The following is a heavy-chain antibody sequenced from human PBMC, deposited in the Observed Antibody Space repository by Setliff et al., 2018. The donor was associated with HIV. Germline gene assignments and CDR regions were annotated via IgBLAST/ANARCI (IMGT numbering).Heavy chain of an antibody. CDR2: INSYNDNT. CDR1: GYTFTTYG. CDR3: ARDDVGYCSGGSCYHLFDTFDI. Sequence: AASVKVSCKASGYTFTTYGVNWVRQAPGQGLEWMGWINSYNDNTNYALNLQGRVTMTTDTSTSTAYMELRSLRSDDTAVYYCARDDVGYCSGGSCYHLFDTFDIWGQGTVVTVSS. J-gene: IGHJ3*02. V-gene: IGHV1-18*04. D-gene: IGHD2-15*01.